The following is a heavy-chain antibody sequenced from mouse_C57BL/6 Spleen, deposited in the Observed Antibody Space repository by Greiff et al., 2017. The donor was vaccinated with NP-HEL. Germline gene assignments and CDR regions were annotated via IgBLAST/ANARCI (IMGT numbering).Heavy chain of an antibody. CDR1: GYTFTSYW. D-gene: IGHD1-1*01. V-gene: IGHV1-59*01. J-gene: IGHJ2*01. CDR2: IDPSDSYT. Sequence: QVQLQQPGAELVRPGTSVKLSCKASGYTFTSYWMHWVKQRPGQGLEWIGVIDPSDSYTNYNQKFKGKATLTVDTSSSTAYMQLSSLTSEDSAVYYCARPITTVVAKGYWGQGTTLTVSS. CDR3: ARPITTVVAKGY.